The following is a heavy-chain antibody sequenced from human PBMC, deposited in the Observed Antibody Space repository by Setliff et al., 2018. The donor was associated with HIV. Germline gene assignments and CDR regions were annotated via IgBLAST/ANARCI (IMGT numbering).Heavy chain of an antibody. V-gene: IGHV4-59*01. CDR1: GGSISSYY. J-gene: IGHJ3*02. Sequence: SETLSLTCTVSGGSISSYYWSWIRQPPEKGLEWIGYIYYSGSTNYNPSLKSQVTISIDMSKIHFSLKLSSVSAADTALYYCARGGKRAFDIWGQGAMVTVSS. CDR3: ARGGKRAFDI. CDR2: IYYSGST.